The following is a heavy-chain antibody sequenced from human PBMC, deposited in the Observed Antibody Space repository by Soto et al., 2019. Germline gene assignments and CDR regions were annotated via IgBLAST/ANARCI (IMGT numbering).Heavy chain of an antibody. CDR2: IWYDGSNK. CDR1: GFTFSSYG. J-gene: IGHJ6*02. Sequence: GSLRLSCAASGFTFSSYGMHWVRQAPGKGLEWVAVIWYDGSNKYYADSVKGRFTISRDNSKNTLYLQMNSLRAEDTAVYYCARSITIFGVVINYYYGMDVWGQGTTVTVSS. V-gene: IGHV3-33*01. D-gene: IGHD3-3*01. CDR3: ARSITIFGVVINYYYGMDV.